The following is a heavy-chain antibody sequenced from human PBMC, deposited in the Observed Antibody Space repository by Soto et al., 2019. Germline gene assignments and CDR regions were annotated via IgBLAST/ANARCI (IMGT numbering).Heavy chain of an antibody. D-gene: IGHD1-26*01. CDR3: ARSNSGSSGCADF. CDR1: GFTFSTYG. J-gene: IGHJ4*02. V-gene: IGHV3-30*03. CDR2: ISYDGSNK. Sequence: QVQLVESGGGVVQPGGSLRLSCVASGFTFSTYGIHWVRQPPGKGLEWVAVISYDGSNKYYVDSVKGRFTISRDNSKNTVYLQLNSLRPQDTDLYYCARSNSGSSGCADFWGQGTQVIVSS.